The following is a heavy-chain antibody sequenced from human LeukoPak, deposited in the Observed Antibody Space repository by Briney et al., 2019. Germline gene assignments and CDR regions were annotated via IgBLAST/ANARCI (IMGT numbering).Heavy chain of an antibody. CDR3: ARTVKNKLWLRGNWFDP. CDR2: ISSSSSTI. CDR1: GFTFSGYS. Sequence: PGGSLRLSCAASGFTFSGYSMNWVRQAPGKGLEWVSYISSSSSTIYYADSVKGRFTISRDNAKNSLYLQMNSLRAEDTAVYYCARTVKNKLWLRGNWFDPWGQGTLVTVSS. V-gene: IGHV3-48*04. J-gene: IGHJ5*02. D-gene: IGHD5-18*01.